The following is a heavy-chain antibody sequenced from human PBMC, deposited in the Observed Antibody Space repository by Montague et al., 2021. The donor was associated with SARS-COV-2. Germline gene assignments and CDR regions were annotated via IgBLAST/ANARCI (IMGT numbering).Heavy chain of an antibody. CDR1: GGSIISSSHY. CDR3: VRDPREVLASTMYNGFDP. J-gene: IGHJ5*02. Sequence: SETLSLTCTVSGGSIISSSHYWGWIRQPPGKALEWIGSIFYSGTTXYXXXXQXRVTISIDTSKNQFSLKLTSVIAADTAVYYCVRDPREVLASTMYNGFDPWGQGTLVTVSS. V-gene: IGHV4-39*07. D-gene: IGHD2-15*01. CDR2: IFYSGTT.